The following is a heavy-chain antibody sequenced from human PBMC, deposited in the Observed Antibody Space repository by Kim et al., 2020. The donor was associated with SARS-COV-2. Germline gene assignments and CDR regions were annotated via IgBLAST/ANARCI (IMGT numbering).Heavy chain of an antibody. CDR2: LSSNSAYV. J-gene: IGHJ4*02. V-gene: IGHV3-21*03. D-gene: IGHD6-19*01. CDR3: VREARYSRLSSGDYYDY. Sequence: GGSLRLSCEASGFIFGRYTMNWVRQAPGKGLEWVSSLSSNSAYVYYADSLAGRLSISRDNGRDTLFLQMDRLRAEDTGVYYCVREARYSRLSSGDYYDYWGKGTLVTVSS. CDR1: GFIFGRYT.